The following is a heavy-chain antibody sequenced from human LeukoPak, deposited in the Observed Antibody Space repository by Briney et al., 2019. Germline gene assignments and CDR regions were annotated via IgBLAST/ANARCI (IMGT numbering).Heavy chain of an antibody. CDR2: IKEDGSET. CDR1: GFSFSGSW. Sequence: AGGSLRLYCATTGFSFSGSWMDWVRQAPGKGLEWVANIKEDGSETHYVDSAKGRFTISRDNAKNSLFLQVDNLRVEDTAIYYCSRSLNYWGQGTLVTVSP. J-gene: IGHJ4*02. V-gene: IGHV3-7*01. CDR3: SRSLNY.